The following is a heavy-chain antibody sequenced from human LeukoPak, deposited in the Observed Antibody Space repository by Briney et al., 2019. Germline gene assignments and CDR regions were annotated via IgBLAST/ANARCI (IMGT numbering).Heavy chain of an antibody. V-gene: IGHV1-2*02. J-gene: IGHJ5*02. D-gene: IGHD3-9*01. Sequence: ASVKVSCKASGYTFTGHYMHWVRQAPGQRLGWMVWINPNSGGTNYAQKFQGRVTMTRDTAISTAYMELSRLRSDDTAVYYCARDLAHYDILTGSGFDPWGQGTLVTVSS. CDR1: GYTFTGHY. CDR2: INPNSGGT. CDR3: ARDLAHYDILTGSGFDP.